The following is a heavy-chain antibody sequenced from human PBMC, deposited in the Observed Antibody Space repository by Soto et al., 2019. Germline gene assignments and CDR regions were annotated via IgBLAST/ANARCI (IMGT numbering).Heavy chain of an antibody. CDR2: ISSDATNK. CDR1: GFTFRDYA. V-gene: IGHV3-30-3*01. CDR3: ARQGMAARKYYSTYLEV. D-gene: IGHD6-6*01. J-gene: IGHJ6*02. Sequence: QVQLVESGGGVVQPGRSLRLSCAASGFTFRDYAMHWVRHAPGKGLEWVTLISSDATNKYLADSVKGRFTISRDNSKNTLYRQMNSLRVEDTGLYYCARQGMAARKYYSTYLEVWGQGTRVIV.